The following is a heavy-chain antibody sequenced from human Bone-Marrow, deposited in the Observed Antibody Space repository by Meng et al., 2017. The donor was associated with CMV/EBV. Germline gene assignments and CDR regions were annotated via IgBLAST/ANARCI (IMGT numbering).Heavy chain of an antibody. CDR1: GFTVSSNY. CDR3: ARDRIAVAGPLYGMDV. V-gene: IGHV3-53*01. CDR2: IYSGGST. D-gene: IGHD6-19*01. J-gene: IGHJ6*02. Sequence: GESLKISCAASGFTVSSNYMSWVRQAPGKGLEWVSVIYSGGSTYYADSVKGRFTISRDNSKNTLYLQMNSLRAEDTAVYYCARDRIAVAGPLYGMDVWGQGTTV.